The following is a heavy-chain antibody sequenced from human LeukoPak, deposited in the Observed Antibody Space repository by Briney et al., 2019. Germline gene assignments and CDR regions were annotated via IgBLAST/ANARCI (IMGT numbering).Heavy chain of an antibody. CDR1: GFTFSRYG. CDR3: AKGKDSVAGATNDY. V-gene: IGHV3-33*03. J-gene: IGHJ4*02. CDR2: IQNDGSIK. D-gene: IGHD6-19*01. Sequence: PGRSLRLSCAASGFTFSRYGIHWVRQAPGKGLEWLSVIQNDGSIKDYADSVKGRFTISRDNAKNSLYLQMNSLRAEDTAVYYCAKGKDSVAGATNDYWGQGTLVTVSS.